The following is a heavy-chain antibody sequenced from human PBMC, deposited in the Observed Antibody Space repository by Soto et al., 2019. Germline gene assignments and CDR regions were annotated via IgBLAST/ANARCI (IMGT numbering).Heavy chain of an antibody. J-gene: IGHJ6*04. D-gene: IGHD2-15*01. CDR1: GYTFTSYG. CDR2: ISAYNGNT. V-gene: IGHV1-18*01. CDR3: ARELYVVGRKTNPS. Sequence: ASVKVSCKASGYTFTSYGISWVRQAPGQGLEWMGWISAYNGNTNYAQKLQGRVTMTTDTSISTAYMELRSLRSEDTAVYYCARELYVVGRKTNPSWGKGTMVTVYS.